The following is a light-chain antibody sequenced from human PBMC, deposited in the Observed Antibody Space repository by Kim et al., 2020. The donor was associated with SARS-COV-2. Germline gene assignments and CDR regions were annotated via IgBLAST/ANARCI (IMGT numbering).Light chain of an antibody. V-gene: IGKV3-11*01. CDR2: DTS. Sequence: EIVLTQSPATLSLSPGERGTLSCRASQSVNRYLAWYQQKPGQAPRLLIYDTSNRATGIPDRFSGSGSGTDFTLTINSLEPEDFAVYYCQQRSNWPLTFGGGTKVEIK. J-gene: IGKJ4*01. CDR1: QSVNRY. CDR3: QQRSNWPLT.